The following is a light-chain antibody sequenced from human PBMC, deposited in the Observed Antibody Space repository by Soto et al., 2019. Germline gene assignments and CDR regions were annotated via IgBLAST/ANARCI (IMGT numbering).Light chain of an antibody. J-gene: IGLJ1*01. CDR1: SSDVGTYNL. V-gene: IGLV2-23*01. CDR2: EGT. Sequence: QSALTQPASVSGSPGQSITISCTGTSSDVGTYNLVSWYQQHPGKAPKLMVYEGTKRPSGVSNRFSGSKSGNTASLTISGLQAEDEADYYCCSYVGSSTYAFGTGTKV. CDR3: CSYVGSSTYA.